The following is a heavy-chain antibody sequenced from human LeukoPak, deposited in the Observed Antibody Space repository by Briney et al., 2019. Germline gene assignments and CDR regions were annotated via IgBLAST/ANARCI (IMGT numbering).Heavy chain of an antibody. CDR2: IFYSGTT. CDR1: GGSVSDYY. V-gene: IGHV4-59*02. Sequence: PSETLSLTCTISGGSVSDYYWSWIRQPPGKGLEWIGSIFYSGTTYDNPSLKSRVTISVDTSKNQFSLNLTSVTAADTAVYYCARFTPQGYGWGGYNRFDPWGQGTLVTVSS. J-gene: IGHJ5*02. CDR3: ARFTPQGYGWGGYNRFDP. D-gene: IGHD3-16*01.